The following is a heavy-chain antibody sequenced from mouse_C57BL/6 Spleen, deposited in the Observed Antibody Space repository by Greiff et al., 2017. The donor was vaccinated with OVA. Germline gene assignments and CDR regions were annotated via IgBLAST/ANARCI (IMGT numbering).Heavy chain of an antibody. Sequence: EVQGVESGGGLVKPGGSLKLSCAASGFTFSSYAMSWVRQTPEKRLEWVATISDGGSYTYYPDNVKGRFTISRDNAKNNLYLQMSHLKSEDTAMYYCAREEGVLGPFAYWGQGTLVTVSA. CDR2: ISDGGSYT. D-gene: IGHD4-1*01. J-gene: IGHJ3*01. CDR1: GFTFSSYA. V-gene: IGHV5-4*01. CDR3: AREEGVLGPFAY.